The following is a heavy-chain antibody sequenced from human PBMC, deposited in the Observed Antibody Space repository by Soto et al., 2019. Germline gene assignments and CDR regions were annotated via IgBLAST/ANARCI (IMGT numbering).Heavy chain of an antibody. J-gene: IGHJ4*02. Sequence: GGSLRLSCAASGFTFSSYSMNWVRQAPGKGLEWVSYISSSSSTIYYADSVKGRFTISRDNAKSSLYLQMNSLRDEDTAVYYCARVNIAVAGPFDYWGQGTLVTVSS. CDR2: ISSSSSTI. D-gene: IGHD6-19*01. CDR1: GFTFSSYS. V-gene: IGHV3-48*02. CDR3: ARVNIAVAGPFDY.